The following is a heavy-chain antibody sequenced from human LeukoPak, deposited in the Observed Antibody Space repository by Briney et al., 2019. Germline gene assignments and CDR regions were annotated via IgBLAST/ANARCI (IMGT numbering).Heavy chain of an antibody. Sequence: ASVKVSCKASGGTFSSYAISWVRQAPGRGLEWMGGIIPIFGTANYAQKFQGRVTITTDESTSTAYMELSSLRSEDTAVYYCAGDSSGYYYFDYWGQGTLVTVSS. CDR1: GGTFSSYA. V-gene: IGHV1-69*05. D-gene: IGHD3-22*01. CDR2: IIPIFGTA. CDR3: AGDSSGYYYFDY. J-gene: IGHJ4*02.